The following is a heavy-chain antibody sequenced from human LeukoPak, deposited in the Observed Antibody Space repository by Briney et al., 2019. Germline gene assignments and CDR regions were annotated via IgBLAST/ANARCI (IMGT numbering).Heavy chain of an antibody. J-gene: IGHJ4*02. CDR3: AHKRGYSYGYAFDY. CDR2: IYTSGST. CDR1: GGSISSYY. D-gene: IGHD5-18*01. V-gene: IGHV4-4*07. Sequence: SETLSLTCTVPGGSISSYYWSWIRQPAGKGLEWIGRIYTSGSTNYNPSLKSRVTMSVDTSKNQFSLKLSSVTAADTAVYYCAHKRGYSYGYAFDYWGQGTLVTVSS.